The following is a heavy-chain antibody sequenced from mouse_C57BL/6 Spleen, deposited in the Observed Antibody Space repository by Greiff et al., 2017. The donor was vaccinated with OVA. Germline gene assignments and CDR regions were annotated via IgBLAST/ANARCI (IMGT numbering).Heavy chain of an antibody. J-gene: IGHJ1*03. D-gene: IGHD1-1*01. Sequence: VKLQQSGAELARPGASVKMSCKASGYTFTSYTMHWVKQRPGQGLEWIGYINPSSGYTKYNQKFKDKATLTADKSSSTAYMQLSSLTSEDSAVYYCARNYGSSLYFDVWGTGTTVTVSS. V-gene: IGHV1-4*01. CDR2: INPSSGYT. CDR1: GYTFTSYT. CDR3: ARNYGSSLYFDV.